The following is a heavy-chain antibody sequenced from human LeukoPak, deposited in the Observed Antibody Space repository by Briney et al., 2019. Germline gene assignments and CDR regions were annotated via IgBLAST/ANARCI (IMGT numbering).Heavy chain of an antibody. CDR1: GGTFSSYA. CDR2: IIPIFGTA. Sequence: GASVKVSCKASGGTFSSYAISWVRQAPGQGLEWMGGIIPIFGTANYAQKFQGRVTITADESTSTAYMELSSLRSEDTAVYYCARDGGGARAADYWGQGTLVTVSS. V-gene: IGHV1-69*13. D-gene: IGHD1-26*01. J-gene: IGHJ4*02. CDR3: ARDGGGARAADY.